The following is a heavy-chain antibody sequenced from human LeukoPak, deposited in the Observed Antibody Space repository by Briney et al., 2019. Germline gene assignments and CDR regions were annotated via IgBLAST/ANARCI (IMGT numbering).Heavy chain of an antibody. Sequence: ASVKVSCKASGYTFTGYYMHWVRQAPGQGLEWMGWINPNSGGTNYAQKFQGRVTMTRDTSISTAYMELSRLRSDDTAVYYCASDYCSGDSGYSYYFDYWGQGTLVTVSS. J-gene: IGHJ4*02. V-gene: IGHV1-2*02. CDR2: INPNSGGT. CDR1: GYTFTGYY. CDR3: ASDYCSGDSGYSYYFDY. D-gene: IGHD2-15*01.